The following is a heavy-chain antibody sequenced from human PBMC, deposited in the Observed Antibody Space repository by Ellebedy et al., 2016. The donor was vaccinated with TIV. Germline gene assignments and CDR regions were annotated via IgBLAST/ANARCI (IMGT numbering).Heavy chain of an antibody. D-gene: IGHD6-19*01. CDR3: ARDQWLGRAYYFDS. CDR1: GFTFSNYW. CDR2: IKQD. Sequence: GESLKISCAASGFTFSNYWMSWVRQAPGKGLEWVANIKQDAVKGRFSISRDNAKNSLYVQMNSLRDEDTAVYYCARDQWLGRAYYFDSWGQGTLVTVSS. J-gene: IGHJ4*02. V-gene: IGHV3-7*01.